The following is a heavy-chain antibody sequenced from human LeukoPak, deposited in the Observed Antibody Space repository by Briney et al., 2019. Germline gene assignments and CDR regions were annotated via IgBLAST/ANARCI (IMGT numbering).Heavy chain of an antibody. J-gene: IGHJ4*02. D-gene: IGHD3-10*01. CDR1: GGSISSGGYY. CDR3: AKGYYGSGSYYDW. Sequence: SETLSLTCTVSGGSISSGGYYWSWIRQHPGKGLEWIGYIYYSGSTYYNTSLKSRVTISVDTSKNQFSLKLSSVTAADTAVYYCAKGYYGSGSYYDWWGQGTLVTVSS. V-gene: IGHV4-31*03. CDR2: IYYSGST.